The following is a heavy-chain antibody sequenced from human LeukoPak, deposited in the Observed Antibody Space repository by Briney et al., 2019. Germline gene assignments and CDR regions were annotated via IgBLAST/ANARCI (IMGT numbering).Heavy chain of an antibody. Sequence: AASVKVSCKASGYTFTYYAIHWVRQAPGQRLEWMGWINAGNGNTKYSRKFQGRVIITGDTSASTAYMELSSLRSEDTAVYYCARGLPYDFWSGYYTNWFDPWGQGTLVTVSS. CDR3: ARGLPYDFWSGYYTNWFDP. CDR1: GYTFTYYA. J-gene: IGHJ5*02. V-gene: IGHV1-3*01. D-gene: IGHD3-3*01. CDR2: INAGNGNT.